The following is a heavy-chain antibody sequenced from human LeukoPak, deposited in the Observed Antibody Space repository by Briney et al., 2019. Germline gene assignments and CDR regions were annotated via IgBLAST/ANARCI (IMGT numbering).Heavy chain of an antibody. CDR2: IYYSGST. CDR3: ARAYFSDSSGYYYDIENSIFDF. D-gene: IGHD3-22*01. J-gene: IGHJ4*02. V-gene: IGHV4-61*01. CDR1: GDSVSSGNYY. Sequence: SETLSLTCTVSGDSVSSGNYYWSWIRQPPGKGLEWIGYIYYSGSTNYNPSLKSRLTMSVDTSKNQFSLRLSTVTAADTAVYYCARAYFSDSSGYYYDIENSIFDFWGQGTPVTVS.